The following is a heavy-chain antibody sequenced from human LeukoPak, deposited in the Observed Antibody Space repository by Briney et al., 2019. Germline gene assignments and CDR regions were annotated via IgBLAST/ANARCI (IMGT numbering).Heavy chain of an antibody. CDR3: ARVSDYVWGSYRYPPDY. V-gene: IGHV3-48*04. Sequence: GGSLRLSCAASGFTFSAYSMNWVRQAPGKGLEWLSYISDDGTTIYYADSVNGRFTISRDNAKNSLYLQMNSLRAEDTAVYYCARVSDYVWGSYRYPPDYWGQGTLVTVSS. D-gene: IGHD3-16*02. J-gene: IGHJ4*02. CDR2: ISDDGTTI. CDR1: GFTFSAYS.